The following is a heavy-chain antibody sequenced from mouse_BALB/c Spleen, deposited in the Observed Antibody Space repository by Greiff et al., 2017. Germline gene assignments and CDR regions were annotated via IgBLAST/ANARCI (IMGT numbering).Heavy chain of an antibody. CDR3: ARSYYRYHYYAMDD. Sequence: EVKLVESGGGLVQPGGSRKLSCAASGFTFSSFGMHWVRQAPEKGLEWVAYISSGSSTIYYADTVKGRFTISRDNPKNTLFLKMTSLRSEDTAMYYCARSYYRYHYYAMDDWGQGTSVTVSS. J-gene: IGHJ4*01. D-gene: IGHD2-14*01. CDR1: GFTFSSFG. CDR2: ISSGSSTI. V-gene: IGHV5-17*02.